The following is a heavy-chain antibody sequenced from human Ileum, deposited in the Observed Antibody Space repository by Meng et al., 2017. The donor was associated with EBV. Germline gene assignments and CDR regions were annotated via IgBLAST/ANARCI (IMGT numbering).Heavy chain of an antibody. CDR3: ARESYSDSSGYYSLDY. CDR1: GGSISSSNW. Sequence: HLQESGPGLVNPSGPLSLTCAVSGGSISSSNWWSWGRQAPGKGLEWSGEIHHTESTNYNPSLKSRVTISVDKSKNQFSLKLSSVTAADTAVYYCARESYSDSSGYYSLDYWGQGSLVTVSS. CDR2: IHHTEST. D-gene: IGHD3-22*01. V-gene: IGHV4-4*02. J-gene: IGHJ4*02.